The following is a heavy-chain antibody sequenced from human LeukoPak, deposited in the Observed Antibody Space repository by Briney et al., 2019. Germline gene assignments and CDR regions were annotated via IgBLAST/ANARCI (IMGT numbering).Heavy chain of an antibody. CDR1: GYTFTSYD. Sequence: ASVKVSCKASGYTFTSYDISWVRQATGQGLEWMGWMNPNSGNTGYAQKFQGRVTMTRNTSISTAYMELSSLRSEDTAVYYCARDGGTVTTSLYYYYGMDVWGQGTTVTVSS. J-gene: IGHJ6*02. V-gene: IGHV1-8*01. CDR2: MNPNSGNT. CDR3: ARDGGTVTTSLYYYYGMDV. D-gene: IGHD4-17*01.